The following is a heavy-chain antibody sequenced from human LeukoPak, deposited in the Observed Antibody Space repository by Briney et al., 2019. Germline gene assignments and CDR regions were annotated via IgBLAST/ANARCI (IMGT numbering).Heavy chain of an antibody. CDR3: AKAPEQIRPFKQHLAFED. Sequence: PGGSLRLSCATSGFTFSSNWTSWVRHVPGRGLDWVANIKPDGSAQYYAASVKGRFTVSRDNAKNSVYLQMNSLRDEDTAVYYCAKAPEQIRPFKQHLAFEDWGQGTLVIVSS. V-gene: IGHV3-7*01. D-gene: IGHD6-13*01. J-gene: IGHJ4*02. CDR1: GFTFSSNW. CDR2: IKPDGSAQ.